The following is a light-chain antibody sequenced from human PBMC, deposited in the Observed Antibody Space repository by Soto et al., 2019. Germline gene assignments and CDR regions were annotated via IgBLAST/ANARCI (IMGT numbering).Light chain of an antibody. CDR2: GAS. CDR3: QRYNNWPLT. CDR1: QGIGST. V-gene: IGKV3-15*01. Sequence: EIVMTQSPATLSVSPGERATLSCRDSQGIGSTLAWYQQKPGQTPRLLIYGASTRATGVPARFSGSGSGTEFTLTINSLQSEDFAVYNCQRYNNWPLTFGGGTKVEIK. J-gene: IGKJ4*01.